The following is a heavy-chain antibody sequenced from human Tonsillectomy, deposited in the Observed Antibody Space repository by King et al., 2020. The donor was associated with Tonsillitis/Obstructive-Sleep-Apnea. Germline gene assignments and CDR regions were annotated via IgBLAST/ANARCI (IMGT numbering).Heavy chain of an antibody. J-gene: IGHJ4*02. CDR1: GFTXXSTX. CDR2: XXXXXXX. CDR3: ARVGMGPAGVDC. Sequence: VQLVESGGGLVQXGGSLRLSXAXSGFTXXSTXMSXVRXAXGKXXXWXXXXXXXXXXXXXXXXXXXFTISXXXXXNXLYXQMXXLTAEDTAVYYCARVGMGPAGVDCWGQGTLVTVSS. V-gene: IGHV3-53*04. D-gene: IGHD3-10*01.